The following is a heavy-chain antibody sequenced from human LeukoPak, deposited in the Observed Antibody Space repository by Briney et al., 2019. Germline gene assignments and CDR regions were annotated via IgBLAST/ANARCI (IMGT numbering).Heavy chain of an antibody. Sequence: GGSLRLSCAASGFTFSSYSMNWVRQAPGKGLEWVSGISGSGGSTYYADSVKGRFTISRDNSKNTLYLQLNSLRAGDTALYYCAKVKEEHQRAYYFDYWGQGTLVTVSS. CDR3: AKVKEEHQRAYYFDY. CDR2: ISGSGGST. J-gene: IGHJ4*02. CDR1: GFTFSSYS. D-gene: IGHD1-26*01. V-gene: IGHV3-23*01.